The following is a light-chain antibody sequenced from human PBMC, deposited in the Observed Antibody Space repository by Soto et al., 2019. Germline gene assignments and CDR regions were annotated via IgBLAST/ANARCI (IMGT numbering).Light chain of an antibody. Sequence: EIVITQSPATLSVSPGDLATLSCSASQSVSSSLAWYQQKPGQAPRLLIYGASNRATGIPDRFSGSGSGTDFTLTISRLEPEDFAVYYCQQYGSSGTFGQGTKVDIK. CDR2: GAS. V-gene: IGKV3-20*01. CDR3: QQYGSSGT. CDR1: QSVSSS. J-gene: IGKJ1*01.